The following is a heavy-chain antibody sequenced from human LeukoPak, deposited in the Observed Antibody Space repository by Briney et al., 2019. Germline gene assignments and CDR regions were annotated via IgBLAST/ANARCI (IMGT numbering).Heavy chain of an antibody. D-gene: IGHD3-3*01. CDR2: ISSSSSYI. V-gene: IGHV3-21*01. CDR1: GFTFSSYS. Sequence: GGSLRLSCAASGFTFSSYSMNWVRQAPGKGLEWVSSISSSSSYIYHADSVKGRFTISRDNAKNSLYLQMNSLRAEDTAVYYCARDRDDFWSGYYTSYFDYWGQGTLVTVSS. CDR3: ARDRDDFWSGYYTSYFDY. J-gene: IGHJ4*02.